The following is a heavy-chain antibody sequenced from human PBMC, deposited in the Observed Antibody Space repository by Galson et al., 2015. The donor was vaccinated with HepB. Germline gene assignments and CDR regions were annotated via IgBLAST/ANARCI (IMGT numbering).Heavy chain of an antibody. Sequence: SVKVSCKASGYTFTSYGISWVRQAPGQGLEWMGWISAYNGNTNYAQKLQGRVTMTTDTSTSTAYMELRSLRSDDTAAYYCARDSYYHGSGSPPIDYWGQGTLVTVSS. CDR2: ISAYNGNT. D-gene: IGHD3-10*01. V-gene: IGHV1-18*04. J-gene: IGHJ4*02. CDR3: ARDSYYHGSGSPPIDY. CDR1: GYTFTSYG.